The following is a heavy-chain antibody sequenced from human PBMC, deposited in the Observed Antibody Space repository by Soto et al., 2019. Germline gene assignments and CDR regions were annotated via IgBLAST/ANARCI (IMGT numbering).Heavy chain of an antibody. CDR1: GGSISSGGYY. V-gene: IGHV4-31*03. CDR2: IYYSGST. CDR3: ARDRFGAGHYYDGMDV. J-gene: IGHJ6*02. D-gene: IGHD3-10*01. Sequence: QVQLQESGPGLVKPSQTLSLTCTVSGGSISSGGYYWSWIRQHPGKGLEWIGYIYYSGSTYYNPSLKSRVTTAVDTSKNQFSLKLSSVTAADTAVYYCARDRFGAGHYYDGMDVWGQGTTVTVSS.